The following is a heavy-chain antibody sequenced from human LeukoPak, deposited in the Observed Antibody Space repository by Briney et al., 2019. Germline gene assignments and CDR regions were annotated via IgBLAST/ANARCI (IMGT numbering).Heavy chain of an antibody. CDR1: GGSISSYY. D-gene: IGHD1-26*01. J-gene: IGHJ4*02. CDR3: AKDRSIGTYYTFDH. Sequence: ETLSLTCTVSGGSISSYYWGWIRQPPGKGLEWVSSISASAAMTYYADSVRGRFTVSRDNSNNTLYLQMSSLTAADTAVYYCAKDRSIGTYYTFDHWGQGTLVTVSS. CDR2: ISASAAMT. V-gene: IGHV3-23*01.